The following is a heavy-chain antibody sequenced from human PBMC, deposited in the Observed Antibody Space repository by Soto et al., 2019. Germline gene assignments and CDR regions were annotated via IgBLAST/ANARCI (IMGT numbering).Heavy chain of an antibody. J-gene: IGHJ6*02. V-gene: IGHV4-34*01. CDR1: GGSFSGYY. CDR3: ASLDNGDSYYYYYGMDV. CDR2: INHSGST. Sequence: QVQLQQWGAGLLKPSETLSLTCAVYGGSFSGYYWSWIRQPPGKGLEWLGEINHSGSTNYNPSLKRRVTMSVDTSQNQFSLKLSSVTAADTGVYYCASLDNGDSYYYYYGMDVWGQGTTVTVSS. D-gene: IGHD4-17*01.